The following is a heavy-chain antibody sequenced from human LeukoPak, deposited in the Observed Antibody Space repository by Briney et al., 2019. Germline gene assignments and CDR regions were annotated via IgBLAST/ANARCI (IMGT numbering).Heavy chain of an antibody. J-gene: IGHJ4*02. CDR1: GFTFSSYG. V-gene: IGHV3-30*18. D-gene: IGHD3-16*02. CDR2: ISSDGSNK. Sequence: GGSLRLSCAASGFTFSSYGMHWVRQAPGKGLEWVAVISSDGSNKYYADSVKGRFTISRDNSKNTLYLQMNSLRAEDTAIYYCAKIDWGSYRFGYFDYWGQGILVTVSS. CDR3: AKIDWGSYRFGYFDY.